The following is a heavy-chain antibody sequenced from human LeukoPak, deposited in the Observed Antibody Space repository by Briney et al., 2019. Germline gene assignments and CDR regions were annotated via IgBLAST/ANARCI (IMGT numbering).Heavy chain of an antibody. D-gene: IGHD3-22*01. CDR2: ISAYNGNT. V-gene: IGHV1-18*01. CDR1: GYTFTSYG. Sequence: ASVKVSCKASGYTFTSYGISWVRQAPGQGLERMGWISAYNGNTNYAQKLQGRVTMTTDTSTSTAYMELRSLRSDDTAVYYCARDRYGYDSRGYYNFDYWGQGTLVTVSS. J-gene: IGHJ4*02. CDR3: ARDRYGYDSRGYYNFDY.